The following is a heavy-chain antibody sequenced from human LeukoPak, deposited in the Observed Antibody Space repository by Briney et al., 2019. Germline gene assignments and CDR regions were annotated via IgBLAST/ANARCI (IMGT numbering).Heavy chain of an antibody. CDR2: ISGSGGST. Sequence: GGSLRLSCAASGFTFSSYEMNWVRQAPGKGLEWVSAISGSGGSTYYADSVKGRFTISRDNSKNTLYLQMNGLRAEDTAVYYCAKAANEWELLAGYFDYWGQGTLVTVSS. CDR3: AKAANEWELLAGYFDY. J-gene: IGHJ4*02. D-gene: IGHD1-26*01. CDR1: GFTFSSYE. V-gene: IGHV3-23*01.